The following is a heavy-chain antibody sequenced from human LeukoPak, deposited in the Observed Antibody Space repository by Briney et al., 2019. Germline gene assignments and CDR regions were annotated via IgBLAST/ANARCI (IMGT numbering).Heavy chain of an antibody. Sequence: ASVKVSCKASGYTFTGYYMHWVRQAPGQGLEWMGRINPNSGGTNYAQKFQGRVTMTRDTSISTAYMELSRLRSDDTAVYYCARAPRERRNYDFWSGAVGPLDYWGQGTLVTVSS. D-gene: IGHD3-3*01. CDR3: ARAPRERRNYDFWSGAVGPLDY. CDR1: GYTFTGYY. J-gene: IGHJ4*02. V-gene: IGHV1-2*06. CDR2: INPNSGGT.